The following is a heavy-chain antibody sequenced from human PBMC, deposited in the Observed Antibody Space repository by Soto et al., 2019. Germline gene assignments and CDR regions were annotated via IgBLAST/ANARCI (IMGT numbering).Heavy chain of an antibody. CDR1: GFTFSSYA. D-gene: IGHD3-16*01. Sequence: GGSLRLSCAASGFTFSSYAMTWVRQAPGKGLEWVSGIIDSGSRTYYADSVKGRFTISRDNSKNTLYLQMNALRPEDTAVYYCARDSYYNSSRAPCAFDYWGPGTLVTLSS. J-gene: IGHJ4*02. CDR2: IIDSGSRT. CDR3: ARDSYYNSSRAPCAFDY. V-gene: IGHV3-23*01.